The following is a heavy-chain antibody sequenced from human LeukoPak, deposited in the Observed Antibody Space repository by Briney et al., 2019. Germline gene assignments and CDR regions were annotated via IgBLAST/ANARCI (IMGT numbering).Heavy chain of an antibody. CDR2: IWYDGSNK. CDR3: ARDHSSGWYSDYFGY. CDR1: GFTFSSYG. J-gene: IGHJ4*02. D-gene: IGHD6-19*01. Sequence: GGSLRLSCAASGFTFSSYGMHWVRQAPGKGLEWVAVIWYDGSNKYYADSVKGRFTISRDNSKNTLYLQMNSLRAEDTAVYYCARDHSSGWYSDYFGYWGQGTLVTVSS. V-gene: IGHV3-33*01.